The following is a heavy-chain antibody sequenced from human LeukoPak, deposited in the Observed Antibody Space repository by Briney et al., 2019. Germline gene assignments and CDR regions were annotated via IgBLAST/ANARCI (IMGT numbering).Heavy chain of an antibody. V-gene: IGHV3-23*01. Sequence: PGGSLRLSCAASGFTFSSYAMSWVRQAPGKGLEWVSAISGSGGSTYYADSVKGRFTISRDNSKNTLYLQMNSLRAEDTAVYYCAKSPMVRGVIITYYFDYWGQGTLVTVSS. CDR1: GFTFSSYA. CDR3: AKSPMVRGVIITYYFDY. CDR2: ISGSGGST. J-gene: IGHJ4*02. D-gene: IGHD3-10*01.